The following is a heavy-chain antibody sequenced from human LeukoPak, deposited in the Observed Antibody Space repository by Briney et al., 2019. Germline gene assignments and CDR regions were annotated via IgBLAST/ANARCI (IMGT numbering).Heavy chain of an antibody. J-gene: IGHJ6*02. D-gene: IGHD6-19*01. Sequence: PSQTLSLTCAISGDSVSSNSAAWNWIRQSPSRGLEWLGRTYYRSKWYNDYAVSVKSRITINPDTSKNQFSLQLNFVTPEDTAVYYCARELGIAVAGTGYYYGMDVWGQGTTVTVSS. CDR2: TYYRSKWYN. CDR1: GDSVSSNSAA. CDR3: ARELGIAVAGTGYYYGMDV. V-gene: IGHV6-1*01.